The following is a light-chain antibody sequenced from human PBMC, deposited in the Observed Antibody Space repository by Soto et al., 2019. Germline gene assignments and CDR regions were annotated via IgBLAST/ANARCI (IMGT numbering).Light chain of an antibody. V-gene: IGLV1-44*01. CDR3: AAWDDSLNAVV. CDR2: TNN. Sequence: QSVLTQPPSESGTPGHKVSISCSGSTSNLGGNTVNWYQQLPGTAPKLLIYTNNQRPSGVPDRFSGSKSGTSASLAISGLRSEDEADFYCAAWDDSLNAVVFGGGTKLTVL. J-gene: IGLJ2*01. CDR1: TSNLGGNT.